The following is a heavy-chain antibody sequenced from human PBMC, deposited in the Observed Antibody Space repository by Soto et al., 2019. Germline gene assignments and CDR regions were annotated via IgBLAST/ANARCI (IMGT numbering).Heavy chain of an antibody. CDR3: AKEHFMVRGVSGYYYYYGMDV. CDR1: GFTFSSYG. D-gene: IGHD3-10*01. V-gene: IGHV3-30*18. CDR2: ISYDGSNK. Sequence: GGSLRLSCAASGFTFSSYGMHWVRQAPGKGLEWVAVISYDGSNKYYADSVKGRFTISRDNSKNTLYLQMNSLRAEDTAVYYCAKEHFMVRGVSGYYYYYGMDVWGQGTTVTVSS. J-gene: IGHJ6*02.